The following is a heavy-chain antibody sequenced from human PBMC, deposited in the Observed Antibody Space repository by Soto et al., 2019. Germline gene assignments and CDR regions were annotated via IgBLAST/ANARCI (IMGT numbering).Heavy chain of an antibody. J-gene: IGHJ6*02. D-gene: IGHD3-22*01. CDR2: SIPIFGTA. Sequence: GASVKVSCKASGGTFSSYAISWVRQAPGQGLEWMGGSIPIFGTANYAQKFQGRVTITADESTSTAYMELSSLRSEDTAVYYCARQLDSYDSSGYYHPMGTINGLEYYYSGMDVWGQGTTVTVSS. CDR3: ARQLDSYDSSGYYHPMGTINGLEYYYSGMDV. V-gene: IGHV1-69*13. CDR1: GGTFSSYA.